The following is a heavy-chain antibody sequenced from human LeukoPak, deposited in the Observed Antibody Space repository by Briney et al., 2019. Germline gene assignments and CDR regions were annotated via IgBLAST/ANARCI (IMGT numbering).Heavy chain of an antibody. CDR3: AKSYYYDSSGYYDVDY. J-gene: IGHJ4*02. V-gene: IGHV3-23*01. D-gene: IGHD3-22*01. CDR2: ISGSGGST. Sequence: PGWSLRLSCAASGFTFSSYAMSWVRQAPGKGLEWVSAISGSGGSTYYADSVKGRFTISRDNSKNTLYLQMNSLRAEDTAVYYCAKSYYYDSSGYYDVDYWGQGTLVTVSS. CDR1: GFTFSSYA.